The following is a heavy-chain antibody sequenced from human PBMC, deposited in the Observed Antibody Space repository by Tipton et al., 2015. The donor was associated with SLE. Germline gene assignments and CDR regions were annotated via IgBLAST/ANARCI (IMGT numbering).Heavy chain of an antibody. J-gene: IGHJ4*01. CDR1: EISLGNYA. D-gene: IGHD6-19*01. Sequence: SLRLSCVFSEISLGNYAMNWARQAPGRGLEWVSYVSGSGTTTKYADSVKGRFTVSRDNAKNSLFLQMDNLRVDDTAVYYCARAVADWGWLVVYWGRGTQVTVSS. CDR2: VSGSGTTT. V-gene: IGHV3-48*03. CDR3: ARAVADWGWLVVY.